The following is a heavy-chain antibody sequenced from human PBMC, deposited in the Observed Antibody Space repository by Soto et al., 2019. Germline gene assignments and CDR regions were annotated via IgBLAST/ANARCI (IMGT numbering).Heavy chain of an antibody. V-gene: IGHV4-59*03. J-gene: IGHJ1*01. CDR2: MYNSGST. Sequence: EVLPLPCSVSGGSRSSYLWSWIRQSPGKGVEWIGYMYNSGSTNFNPSHRNRVSISVGKSKNKLSLKLNAVTAADTALYFCALGDSLGPLAAWSQGTLVT. CDR1: GGSRSSYL. CDR3: ALGDSLGPLAA. D-gene: IGHD3-10*01.